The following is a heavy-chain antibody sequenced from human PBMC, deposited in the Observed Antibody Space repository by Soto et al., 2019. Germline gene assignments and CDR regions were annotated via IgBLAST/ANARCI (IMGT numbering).Heavy chain of an antibody. Sequence: GGSLRLSCASSGFTFSSYGMHWVRQAPGKGLEWVAVISYDGSNKYYADSVKGRFTISRDNSKNTLYLQMNSLRAEDTAVYYCAKDPGGYCTNGVCYHDYWGQGTLVTVSS. CDR2: ISYDGSNK. CDR3: AKDPGGYCTNGVCYHDY. J-gene: IGHJ4*02. CDR1: GFTFSSYG. V-gene: IGHV3-30*18. D-gene: IGHD2-8*01.